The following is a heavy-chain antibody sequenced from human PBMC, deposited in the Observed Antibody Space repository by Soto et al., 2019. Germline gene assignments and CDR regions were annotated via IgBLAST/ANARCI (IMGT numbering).Heavy chain of an antibody. CDR1: GGSFSGYS. V-gene: IGHV4-34*01. CDR2: INGCGSA. J-gene: IGHJ4*02. D-gene: IGHD3-10*01. Sequence: QVQLQQWGAGLLKPSETLSLTCAVHGGSFSGYSWTWIRQSPGKGLEWMGQINGCGSANYHPSLTRRVTISVGQSNTEFFLDRSSVTAAVTALYYCAIRLFGVASYSGGWYIFDYWGQGTLVTVSS. CDR3: AIRLFGVASYSGGWYIFDY.